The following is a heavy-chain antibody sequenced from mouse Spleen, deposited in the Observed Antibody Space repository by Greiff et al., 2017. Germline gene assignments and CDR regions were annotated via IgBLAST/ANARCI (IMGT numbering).Heavy chain of an antibody. Sequence: EVQLQQSGPELVKPGASVKISCTASGYSFTGYFMNWVMQSHGKSLEWIGRINPYNGDTFYNQKLKGKATLTVDKSSSTANMELRSLASEDSAVYYCARGDYYGSSPFAYWGQGTLVTVSA. CDR1: GYSFTGYF. J-gene: IGHJ3*01. D-gene: IGHD1-1*01. CDR3: ARGDYYGSSPFAY. V-gene: IGHV1-20*02. CDR2: INPYNGDT.